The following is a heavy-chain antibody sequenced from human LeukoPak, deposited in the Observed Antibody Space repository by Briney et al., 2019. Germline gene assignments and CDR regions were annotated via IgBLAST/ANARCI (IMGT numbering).Heavy chain of an antibody. Sequence: SETLSLTCTVSGGSISSHYWSWIRQPPGKGLEWDGYIYYSGSTNYNPSLKSRVTISVDTSKNQFSLKLSSVTAADTAVYYCARLPFSSSWYWFDPWGQGTLVTVSS. V-gene: IGHV4-59*11. D-gene: IGHD6-13*01. CDR3: ARLPFSSSWYWFDP. CDR2: IYYSGST. CDR1: GGSISSHY. J-gene: IGHJ5*02.